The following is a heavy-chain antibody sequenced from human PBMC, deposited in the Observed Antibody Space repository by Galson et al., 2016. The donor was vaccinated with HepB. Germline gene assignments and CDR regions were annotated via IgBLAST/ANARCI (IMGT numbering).Heavy chain of an antibody. Sequence: SLRLSCAASGLTFNTAWMSWVRQAPGKGLDWVGRIKSKTDGGTTDYAAPVKGRFTISRDDSKTTVYLQMNSLKTVDSGVYYCTAGVPFDYWGQGTLVTVSS. V-gene: IGHV3-15*01. CDR1: GLTFNTAW. CDR3: TAGVPFDY. CDR2: IKSKTDGGTT. D-gene: IGHD3-10*01. J-gene: IGHJ4*02.